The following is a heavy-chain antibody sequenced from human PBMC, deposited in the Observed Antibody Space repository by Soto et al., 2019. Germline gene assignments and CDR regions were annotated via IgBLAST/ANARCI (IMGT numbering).Heavy chain of an antibody. CDR1: SFSFSSYG. V-gene: IGHV3-23*01. Sequence: PGGSLRLSCAASSFSFSSYGMSWVRQAPGKGLEWVSGIAGSDDATRYADSVKGRFTISRDNSKDTLYLQMSSLRVEDTAVYYCAKERGTQQQVNGKDVWGQGTTVTVSS. J-gene: IGHJ6*02. CDR2: IAGSDDAT. CDR3: AKERGTQQQVNGKDV. D-gene: IGHD6-13*01.